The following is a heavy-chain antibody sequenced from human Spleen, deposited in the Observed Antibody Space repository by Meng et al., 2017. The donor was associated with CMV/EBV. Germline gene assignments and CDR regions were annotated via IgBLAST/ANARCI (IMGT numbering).Heavy chain of an antibody. V-gene: IGHV3-48*04. Sequence: GESLKISCVASGFTFSSDSMNWVRQAPGEGLEWISYIRTSSSGGSTIYYADSVKGRFTITRDNIKNMLYLQMNSLRADDTAVYYCARAEGPGSYACASWGQGTLVTVSS. J-gene: IGHJ5*02. D-gene: IGHD3-16*01. CDR3: ARAEGPGSYACAS. CDR2: IRTSSSGGSTI. CDR1: GFTFSSDS.